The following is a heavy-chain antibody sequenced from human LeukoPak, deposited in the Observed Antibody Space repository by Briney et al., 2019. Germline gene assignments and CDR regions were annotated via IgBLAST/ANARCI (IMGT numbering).Heavy chain of an antibody. CDR2: ISYDGSNK. J-gene: IGHJ4*02. CDR3: VIVNSGYEQEGFDY. CDR1: GFTFSSYA. Sequence: GGSLRLSCAASGFTFSSYAMHWVRQAPGKGLEWVAVISYDGSNKYYADSVKGRFTISRDNSKNTPYLQMNSLRAEDTAVYYCVIVNSGYEQEGFDYWGQGTLVTVSS. D-gene: IGHD5-12*01. V-gene: IGHV3-30-3*01.